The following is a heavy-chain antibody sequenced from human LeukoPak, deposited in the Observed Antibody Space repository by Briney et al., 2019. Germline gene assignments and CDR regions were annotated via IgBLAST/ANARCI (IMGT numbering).Heavy chain of an antibody. Sequence: ASVKVSCKASVYTFTVNYIHWVRQAPGQGLEWMGWVDPSSGGTKYAQEFQGRVTMTRDTSLNTAYMELSGLRSDDTAVFYCARARSSDYWGQGTLVTVSS. D-gene: IGHD6-13*01. J-gene: IGHJ4*02. CDR1: VYTFTVNY. CDR2: VDPSSGGT. CDR3: ARARSSDY. V-gene: IGHV1-2*02.